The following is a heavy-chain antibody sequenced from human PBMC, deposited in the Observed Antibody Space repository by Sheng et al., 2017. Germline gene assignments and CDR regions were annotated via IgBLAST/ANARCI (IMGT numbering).Heavy chain of an antibody. CDR3: ARGLGAPQQQLVPKYGFMDV. V-gene: IGHV4-34*01. CDR1: GGSFSGYY. CDR2: INHSGST. D-gene: IGHD6-13*01. J-gene: IGHJ6*02. Sequence: QVQLQQWGAGLLKPSETLSLTCAVYGGSFSGYYWSWIRQPPGKGLEWIGEINHSGSTNYNPSLKSRVTISVDTSKNQFSLKLSSVTAADTAVYYCARGLGAPQQQLVPKYGFMDVWGQGTTVTVSS.